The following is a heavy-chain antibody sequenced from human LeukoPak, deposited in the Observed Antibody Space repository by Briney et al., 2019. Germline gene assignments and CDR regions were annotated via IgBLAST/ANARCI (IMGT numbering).Heavy chain of an antibody. CDR1: GYTFTGYY. CDR2: INPNSGGT. J-gene: IGHJ5*02. D-gene: IGHD2-2*01. Sequence: ASVKVSCKASGYTFTGYYMHWVRQAPGQGLEWMGWINPNSGGTNYAQKFQGRVTMTRDTSISTAYMELSRLRSDDTAVYYCARVLPRRYCSSTSCFLFDPWGQGTLVTVSS. CDR3: ARVLPRRYCSSTSCFLFDP. V-gene: IGHV1-2*02.